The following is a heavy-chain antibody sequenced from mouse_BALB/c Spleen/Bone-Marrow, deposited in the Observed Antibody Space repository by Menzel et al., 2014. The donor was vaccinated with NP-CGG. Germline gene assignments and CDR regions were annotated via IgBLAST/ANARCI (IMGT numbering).Heavy chain of an antibody. V-gene: IGHV14-3*02. CDR1: GFNIEDTY. CDR2: IDPANGNT. J-gene: IGHJ4*01. CDR3: AEITTAAYYVMDY. Sequence: VHVKQPGAELVKPGASVKLSCTASGFNIEDTYMHWVKQRPEQGLEWIGRIDPANGNTKYDPKFQGKATITADTSSNTAYLQLSSLTSEDTAVYYCAEITTAAYYVMDYWGQGTSVTVSS. D-gene: IGHD1-2*01.